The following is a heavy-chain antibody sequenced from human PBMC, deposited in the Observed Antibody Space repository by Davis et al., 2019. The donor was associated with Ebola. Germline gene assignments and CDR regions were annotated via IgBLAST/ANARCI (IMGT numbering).Heavy chain of an antibody. Sequence: ASVKVSCKASFTSYYVHWVRQAPGQGLEWMGIINPGDGTTNYAQKFQDRVTITRDTSASTAYMELYSLRSEDTAVYYCARNEDVWGQGTTVTVSS. J-gene: IGHJ6*02. CDR2: INPGDGTT. CDR1: FTSYY. CDR3: ARNEDV. V-gene: IGHV1-46*01.